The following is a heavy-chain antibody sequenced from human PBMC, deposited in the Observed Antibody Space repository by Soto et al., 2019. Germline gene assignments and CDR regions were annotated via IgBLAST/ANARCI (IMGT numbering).Heavy chain of an antibody. CDR1: GFSLTTRGVG. Sequence: QITLKESGPTLVKPTQTLTLTCTFSGFSLTTRGVGVGWIRQPPGEALEWLAVIYWDDDRRYNPFLNNRVTINQDTSTNMVVPLMTNGDPVDTAAHFCAPVVITYGGVVGEDYFDFWGPGTMVTVSS. V-gene: IGHV2-5*02. J-gene: IGHJ3*01. CDR2: IYWDDDR. D-gene: IGHD3-16*02. CDR3: APVVITYGGVVGEDYFDF.